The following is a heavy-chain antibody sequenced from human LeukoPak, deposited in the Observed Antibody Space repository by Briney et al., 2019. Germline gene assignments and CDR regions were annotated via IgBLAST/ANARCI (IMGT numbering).Heavy chain of an antibody. V-gene: IGHV3-21*01. Sequence: GGSLRLSCAASGFTFSSYSMNWVRQAPGKGLEWVSSISSSSSYIYYADSVKGRFTISRDNAKNSLYLQMDSLRAEDTAVYYCERDGASEAINYYDSSGYSGWGVFDMGGKGKMVPV. J-gene: IGHJ3*02. CDR3: ERDGASEAINYYDSSGYSGWGVFDM. D-gene: IGHD3-22*01. CDR1: GFTFSSYS. CDR2: ISSSSSYI.